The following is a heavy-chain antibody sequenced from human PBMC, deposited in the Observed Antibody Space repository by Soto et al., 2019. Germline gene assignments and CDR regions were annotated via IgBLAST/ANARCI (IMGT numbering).Heavy chain of an antibody. CDR2: INHSGST. CDR3: ARDDSSGWYSFDAFDI. Sequence: SETLSLTCAVYGGSFSGYYWSWIRQPPGKGLEWIGEINHSGSTNYNPSLKSRVTISVDTSKNQFSLKLSSVTAADTAVYYCARDDSSGWYSFDAFDIWGQGTRVTVAS. J-gene: IGHJ3*02. D-gene: IGHD6-19*01. V-gene: IGHV4-34*01. CDR1: GGSFSGYY.